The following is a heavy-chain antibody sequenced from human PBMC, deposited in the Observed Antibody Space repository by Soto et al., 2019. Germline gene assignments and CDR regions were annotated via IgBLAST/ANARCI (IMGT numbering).Heavy chain of an antibody. V-gene: IGHV4-59*12. D-gene: IGHD3-3*01. Sequence: SETLSLTCTVSGGSISSYYWSWIRQPPGKGLEWIGYIYYSGSTNYNPSLKSRVTIAVDTSKNQFSLKLSSATAADTALYYCSRGGHYSHRMIWGQGTLVTVSS. CDR2: IYYSGST. J-gene: IGHJ4*02. CDR3: SRGGHYSHRMI. CDR1: GGSISSYY.